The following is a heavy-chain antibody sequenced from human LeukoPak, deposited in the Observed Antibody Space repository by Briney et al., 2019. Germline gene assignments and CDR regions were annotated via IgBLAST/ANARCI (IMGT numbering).Heavy chain of an antibody. CDR2: ISYDGSNK. Sequence: GRSLRLSCAASGFTFSNFAMHWVRQAPGKGLEWVALISYDGSNKYFADSVKGRFTISRDNSKNTLYLQMNSLRAEDTAVYYCAREHAMLRAGFDYGGQGTLVTFSP. CDR3: AREHAMLRAGFDY. CDR1: GFTFSNFA. J-gene: IGHJ4*02. D-gene: IGHD5-12*01. V-gene: IGHV3-30-3*01.